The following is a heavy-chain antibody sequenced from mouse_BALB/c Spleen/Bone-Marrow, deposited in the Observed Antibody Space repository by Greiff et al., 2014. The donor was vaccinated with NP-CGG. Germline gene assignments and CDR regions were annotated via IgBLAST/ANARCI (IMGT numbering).Heavy chain of an antibody. V-gene: IGHV2-6-7*01. CDR1: GFSLTGYG. D-gene: IGHD1-1*01. CDR2: IWGDGST. CDR3: ARFYYFLDY. Sequence: VQLVESGPGLVAPSQSLSITCTVPGFSLTGYGVSWVRQPPGKGLEWLGMIWGDGSTDYNSALKSRLNISKDNSKSQVFLKMSSLQTDDTARYYCARFYYFLDYWGQGTTPTVSS. J-gene: IGHJ2*01.